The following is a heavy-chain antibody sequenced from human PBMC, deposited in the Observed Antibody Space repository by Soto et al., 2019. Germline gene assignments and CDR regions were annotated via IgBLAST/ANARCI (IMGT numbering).Heavy chain of an antibody. CDR2: IYYSGST. J-gene: IGHJ4*02. CDR3: ARHRSSGFAF. Sequence: SETLSLTCAVSGDSISSSYWNWIRQPPGKGLEWIGYIYYSGSTNYNPSHKSRVSISVDSSRNQFSLRVSSVTAADTAVYYCARHRSSGFAFWGQGTLVTVSS. CDR1: GDSISSSY. D-gene: IGHD1-26*01. V-gene: IGHV4-59*08.